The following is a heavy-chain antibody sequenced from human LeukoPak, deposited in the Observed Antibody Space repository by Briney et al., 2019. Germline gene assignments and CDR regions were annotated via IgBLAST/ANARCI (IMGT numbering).Heavy chain of an antibody. V-gene: IGHV3-30-3*01. D-gene: IGHD2-15*01. Sequence: PGGSLRLSCAASGFTFSSYTMHWVRQAPGKGLEWVAVISYDGSNKYYADSVKGRFSISRDNSKNTLYLQMNSLRAEDTAVYYCARWVGAAGFDYWGQGTLVTVSS. CDR3: ARWVGAAGFDY. CDR1: GFTFSSYT. J-gene: IGHJ4*02. CDR2: ISYDGSNK.